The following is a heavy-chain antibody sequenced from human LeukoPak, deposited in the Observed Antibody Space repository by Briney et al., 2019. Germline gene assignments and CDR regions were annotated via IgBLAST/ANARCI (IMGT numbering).Heavy chain of an antibody. V-gene: IGHV3-23*01. Sequence: GGSLRLSCSASGFTFSNYGMSWVRQAPGKGLEWVSGIHGSSGSTYYADSVKGRSTISRDNSKNTLYLQMNSLRAEDTAVYYCARGYDFWSGYSFDYWGQGTLVTASS. D-gene: IGHD3-3*01. J-gene: IGHJ4*02. CDR3: ARGYDFWSGYSFDY. CDR2: IHGSSGST. CDR1: GFTFSNYG.